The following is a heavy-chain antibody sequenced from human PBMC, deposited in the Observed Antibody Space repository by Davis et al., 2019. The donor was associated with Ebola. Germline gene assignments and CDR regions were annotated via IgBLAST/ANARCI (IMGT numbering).Heavy chain of an antibody. CDR2: INSDGSST. D-gene: IGHD2-15*01. V-gene: IGHV3-74*01. CDR1: GFTFSSSW. J-gene: IGHJ4*02. CDR3: AREGYCSGGSCYYFDY. Sequence: GESLKISCAASGFTFSSSWMHWVRQAPGKGLVWVSRINSDGSSTSYADSVKGRFTISRDNAKNTLYLQMNSLRAEDTAVYYCAREGYCSGGSCYYFDYWGQGTLVTVSS.